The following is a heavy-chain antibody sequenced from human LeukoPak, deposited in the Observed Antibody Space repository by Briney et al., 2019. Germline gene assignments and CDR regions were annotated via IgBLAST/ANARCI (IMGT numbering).Heavy chain of an antibody. D-gene: IGHD2-2*01. CDR3: ARGVGYCSSTSCYDY. Sequence: ASVKVSCKASGYTFTSYDINWVRQATGQGLEWMGWMNPNSGNTGYAQKFQGRVTITADESTSTAYMELSSLRSEDTAVYYCARGVGYCSSTSCYDYWGQGTLVTVSS. V-gene: IGHV1-8*03. CDR1: GYTFTSYD. CDR2: MNPNSGNT. J-gene: IGHJ4*02.